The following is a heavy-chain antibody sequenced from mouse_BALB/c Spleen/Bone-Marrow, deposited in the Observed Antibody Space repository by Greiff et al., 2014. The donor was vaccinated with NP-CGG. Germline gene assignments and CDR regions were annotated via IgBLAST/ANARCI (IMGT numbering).Heavy chain of an antibody. CDR3: ARVNPWYFDV. V-gene: IGHV14-3*02. Sequence: EVQLQQSGAELVKPGASVKLSCTASGFNIKNTYIHWVMQRPEQGLAWIGRIDPASGGTKYDQKFQGKATITAYTSSNTAYLQVTSLSSDDSAVYYCARVNPWYFDVWGAGTTVTVSS. J-gene: IGHJ1*01. CDR2: IDPASGGT. CDR1: GFNIKNTY.